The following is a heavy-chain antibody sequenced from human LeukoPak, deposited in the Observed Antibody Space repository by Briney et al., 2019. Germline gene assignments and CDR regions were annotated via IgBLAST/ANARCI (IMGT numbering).Heavy chain of an antibody. Sequence: PGGSLRLSCAASGFTFSSYAMHWVRQAPGKGLEWVAVISYTGSNNYYADSVKGRFTISRDNSKNTVYLQMNSLRDEDTAVYYCAKEGSFYYDSSGYYAWDHWGQGTLVTVSS. CDR1: GFTFSSYA. D-gene: IGHD3-22*01. CDR2: ISYTGSNN. J-gene: IGHJ4*02. CDR3: AKEGSFYYDSSGYYAWDH. V-gene: IGHV3-30-3*01.